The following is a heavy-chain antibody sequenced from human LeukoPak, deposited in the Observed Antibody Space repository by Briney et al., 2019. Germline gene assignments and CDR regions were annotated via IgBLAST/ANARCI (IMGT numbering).Heavy chain of an antibody. V-gene: IGHV4-59*01. CDR1: GGSISSYY. CDR3: ARDSGGPYDSSGFDY. J-gene: IGHJ4*02. Sequence: SETLSLTCTVSGGSISSYYWNWIRQPPGKALEWIGYIYYSGTTNYNPSLKSRVTMSVDTSTNQFSLRLNSVTAADTAVYYCARDSGGPYDSSGFDYWGQGSLVTVSS. D-gene: IGHD3-22*01. CDR2: IYYSGTT.